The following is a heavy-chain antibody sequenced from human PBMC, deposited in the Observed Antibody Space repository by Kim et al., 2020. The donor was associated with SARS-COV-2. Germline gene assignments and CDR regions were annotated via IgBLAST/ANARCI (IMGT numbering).Heavy chain of an antibody. Sequence: GGSLRLSCAASGFTFSDYYMSWIRQAPGKGLEWVSYISSSSSYTNYADSVKGRFTISRDNAKNSLYLQMNSLRAEDTAVYYCARHGGGYSSGWYRHTIDYWGQGTLVTVSS. CDR1: GFTFSDYY. V-gene: IGHV3-11*03. J-gene: IGHJ4*02. CDR2: ISSSSSYT. CDR3: ARHGGGYSSGWYRHTIDY. D-gene: IGHD6-19*01.